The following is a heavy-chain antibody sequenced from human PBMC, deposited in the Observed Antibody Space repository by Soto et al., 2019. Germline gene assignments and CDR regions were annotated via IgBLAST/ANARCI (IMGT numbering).Heavy chain of an antibody. Sequence: QVQLQESGPGLVKPSQTLSLTCTVSGDSISSAGYYWSWIRQYPGQGLEWIGHIYYSGSTYYNPSLKSRVTISVDTSKNQFSLKLSTVTAADTAVYYCARVSWFGDLPAYGMDVWGQGTTVTVSS. V-gene: IGHV4-31*03. CDR3: ARVSWFGDLPAYGMDV. J-gene: IGHJ6*02. D-gene: IGHD3-10*01. CDR1: GDSISSAGYY. CDR2: IYYSGST.